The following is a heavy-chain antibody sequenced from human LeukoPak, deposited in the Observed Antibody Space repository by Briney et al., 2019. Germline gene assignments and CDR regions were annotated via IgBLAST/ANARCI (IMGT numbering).Heavy chain of an antibody. V-gene: IGHV3-30*02. Sequence: GGSLRLSCAASGFTFSNYGIHWVRQAPGKGLEWVGFIRNDGSDKYYADSLKGRFTISRDNSKNTLYLQMHSLRPEDTAVYYCAKVNKRWLQFGALDYWGQGILVTVSS. CDR1: GFTFSNYG. CDR2: IRNDGSDK. J-gene: IGHJ4*02. CDR3: AKVNKRWLQFGALDY. D-gene: IGHD5-24*01.